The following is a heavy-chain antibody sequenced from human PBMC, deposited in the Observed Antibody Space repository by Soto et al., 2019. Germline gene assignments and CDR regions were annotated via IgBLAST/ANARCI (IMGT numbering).Heavy chain of an antibody. Sequence: ASVKVSCKASGYTFTGYYMHWVRQAPGQGLEWMGWINPNSGGTNYAQKFQGRVTMTRDTSISTAYMELSRLRSDDTAVYYCARSRYTVVTPGYFDYWGQGTLVTVSS. V-gene: IGHV1-2*02. CDR1: GYTFTGYY. D-gene: IGHD2-21*02. CDR2: INPNSGGT. J-gene: IGHJ4*02. CDR3: ARSRYTVVTPGYFDY.